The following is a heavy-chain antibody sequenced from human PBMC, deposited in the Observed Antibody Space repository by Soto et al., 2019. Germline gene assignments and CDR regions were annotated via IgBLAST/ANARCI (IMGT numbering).Heavy chain of an antibody. V-gene: IGHV3-74*01. CDR3: TRSITGFSYVDS. CDR1: GFTFSTYW. Sequence: EVQLVESGGVLVQPGGSLRLSCAASGFTFSTYWMHWVRQAPGKGLVWLSRINGDGSDTVYADSVKGRFTISRDNAKNTLYLQMKSLRAEDTAVYYCTRSITGFSYVDSWGQGTLVTVSS. J-gene: IGHJ4*02. D-gene: IGHD5-18*01. CDR2: INGDGSDT.